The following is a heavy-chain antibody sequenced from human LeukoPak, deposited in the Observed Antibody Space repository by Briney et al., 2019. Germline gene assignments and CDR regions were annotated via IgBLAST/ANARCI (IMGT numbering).Heavy chain of an antibody. J-gene: IGHJ3*02. V-gene: IGHV1-69*04. Sequence: ASVKVSCNASGGTFSSYAISWVRQAPGQGLEWMGRIIPILGIANYAQKFQGRVTITADKSTSTAYMELSSLRSEDTAVYYCARGSGSGGAFDIWGQGTMVTVSS. D-gene: IGHD1-26*01. CDR2: IIPILGIA. CDR3: ARGSGSGGAFDI. CDR1: GGTFSSYA.